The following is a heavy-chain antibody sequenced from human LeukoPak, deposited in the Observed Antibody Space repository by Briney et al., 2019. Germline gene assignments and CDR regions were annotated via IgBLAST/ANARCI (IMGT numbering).Heavy chain of an antibody. D-gene: IGHD5-24*01. CDR2: IRYDGSNK. CDR3: AKDSGDDNYNFDY. V-gene: IGHV3-30*02. Sequence: GGSLRLSCAASGFTFSRNGMHWVRQAPGKGLEWVAFIRYDGSNKYYADSVKGRFTLSRDNSKNTLYLQMNSLRAEDTAVYYCAKDSGDDNYNFDYWGQGTVVTVSS. CDR1: GFTFSRNG. J-gene: IGHJ4*02.